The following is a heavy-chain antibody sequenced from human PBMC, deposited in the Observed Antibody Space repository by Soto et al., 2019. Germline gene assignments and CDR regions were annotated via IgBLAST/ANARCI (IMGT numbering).Heavy chain of an antibody. V-gene: IGHV3-53*01. CDR2: IYSGGST. CDR3: ATITGTTGGGFDP. J-gene: IGHJ5*02. Sequence: EVQLVESGGGLIQPGGSLRLSCAASGFTFSSNYMNWVRQAPGKGLEWVSVIYSGGSTYYADAVKGSFTISRDNSKNTLYLKMNSLRVEDTALYYCATITGTTGGGFDPWGQGTLVTVSS. D-gene: IGHD1-20*01. CDR1: GFTFSSNY.